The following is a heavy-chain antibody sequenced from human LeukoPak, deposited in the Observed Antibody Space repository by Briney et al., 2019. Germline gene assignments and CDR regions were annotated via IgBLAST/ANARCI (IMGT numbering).Heavy chain of an antibody. J-gene: IGHJ6*03. D-gene: IGHD3-3*01. CDR3: ARARPYYDFWSGYYSTLDYYYYYMDV. Sequence: PSETLSLTCAVYGGSFSGYYWSWIRQPPGKGLEWIGEINHSGSTNYNPSLKSRVTISVDTSKNQFSLKLSSVTAADTAVHYCARARPYYDFWSGYYSTLDYYYYYMDVWGKGTTVTVSS. CDR1: GGSFSGYY. CDR2: INHSGST. V-gene: IGHV4-34*01.